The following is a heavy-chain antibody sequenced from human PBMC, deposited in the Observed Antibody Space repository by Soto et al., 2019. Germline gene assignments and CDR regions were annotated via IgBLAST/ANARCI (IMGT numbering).Heavy chain of an antibody. J-gene: IGHJ6*02. CDR3: ARRGPGYYYYGMDV. CDR1: GFTFSSYE. CDR2: ISSSGSTI. Sequence: EVQLVESGGGLVQPGGSLRLSCAASGFTFSSYEMNWVRQAPGKGLEGVSYISSSGSTIYYADSVKGRVTISRDNAKNSLYLQMNSLRAEDTAVYYCARRGPGYYYYGMDVWGQGTTVTVSS. V-gene: IGHV3-48*03. D-gene: IGHD3-10*01.